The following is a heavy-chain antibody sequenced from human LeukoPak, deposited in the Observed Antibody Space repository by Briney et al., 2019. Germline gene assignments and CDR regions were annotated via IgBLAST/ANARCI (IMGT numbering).Heavy chain of an antibody. Sequence: GGSLRLSCAASGFTFSSYEMNWVRRAPGKGLEWLSYISSSGSIVYYADSVKGRFTISRDNAKNSLYLQMNSLRAEDTAIYYCARRNFVSGSPSGDYWGQGTLVTVSS. CDR1: GFTFSSYE. CDR3: ARRNFVSGSPSGDY. CDR2: ISSSGSIV. D-gene: IGHD3-10*01. J-gene: IGHJ4*02. V-gene: IGHV3-48*03.